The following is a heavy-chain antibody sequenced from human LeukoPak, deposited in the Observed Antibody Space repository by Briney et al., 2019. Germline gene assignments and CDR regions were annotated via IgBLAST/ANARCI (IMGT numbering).Heavy chain of an antibody. CDR2: ISSSGTT. CDR1: SGSISSGDYY. Sequence: SETLSLTCTVSSGSISSGDYYWNWIRQPPGKGLEWIGYISSSGTTYYNPSLRSRITISVDSSKSRFSLNLSSVTASDTAVYYCAGVGNGGYGGFDYWGQGTLVTVSS. CDR3: AGVGNGGYGGFDY. D-gene: IGHD5-12*01. J-gene: IGHJ4*02. V-gene: IGHV4-30-4*01.